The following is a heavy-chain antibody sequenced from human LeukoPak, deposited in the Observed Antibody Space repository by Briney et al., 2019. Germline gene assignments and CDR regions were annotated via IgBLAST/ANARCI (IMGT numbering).Heavy chain of an antibody. D-gene: IGHD3-22*01. CDR1: GFTFSDFY. Sequence: GGSLRLSCAASGFTFSDFYMRWLRQAPGKGLEWVSYISSSGTTVSFADSVKGRFTISRDNAKNSLYLQMNSLRAEDTAVYYCATGSSYYLNWGQGTLVTVSS. V-gene: IGHV3-11*01. J-gene: IGHJ4*02. CDR3: ATGSSYYLN. CDR2: ISSSGTTV.